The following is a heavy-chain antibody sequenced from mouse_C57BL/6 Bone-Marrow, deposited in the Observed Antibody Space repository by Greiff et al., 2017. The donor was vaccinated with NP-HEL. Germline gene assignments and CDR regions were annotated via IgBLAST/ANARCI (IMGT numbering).Heavy chain of an antibody. V-gene: IGHV1-59*01. Sequence: QVQLQQPGAELVRPGTSVKLSCKASGYTFTSYWMHWVKQRPGQGLEWIGVIDPSDSYTNYNQKFKGKATLTVDTSSSTAYMQLSSLTSEDSAVYYCARGGIRYYFDYWGQGTTLTVSS. CDR3: ARGGIRYYFDY. J-gene: IGHJ2*01. CDR1: GYTFTSYW. CDR2: IDPSDSYT. D-gene: IGHD1-1*01.